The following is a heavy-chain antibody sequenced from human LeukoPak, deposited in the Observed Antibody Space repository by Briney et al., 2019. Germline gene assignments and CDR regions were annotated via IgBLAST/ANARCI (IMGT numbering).Heavy chain of an antibody. CDR2: ISSSGGST. Sequence: GGSLRLSCAASGFTFSTHAMSWVRQAPGKGLEWVSGISSSGGSTYYADSVKGRFTISRDNSKNTLYLQMNSLRVEDTAVYYCAKGWDGRWYFDYWGQGTLVTVSS. CDR1: GFTFSTHA. V-gene: IGHV3-23*01. CDR3: AKGWDGRWYFDY. D-gene: IGHD1-26*01. J-gene: IGHJ4*02.